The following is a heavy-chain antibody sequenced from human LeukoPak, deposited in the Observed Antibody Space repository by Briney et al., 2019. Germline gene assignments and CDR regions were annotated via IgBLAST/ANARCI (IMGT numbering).Heavy chain of an antibody. Sequence: SETLSLTCAVYGGSFSGYYWSWIRQPPGKGLEWIGEINHSGSTNYNPSLKSRVTISVDTSKNQFSLKLSSVTAADTAVYYCARAFSPSDYWGQGTLVTVSS. V-gene: IGHV4-34*01. D-gene: IGHD2/OR15-2a*01. CDR1: GGSFSGYY. CDR2: INHSGST. J-gene: IGHJ4*02. CDR3: ARAFSPSDY.